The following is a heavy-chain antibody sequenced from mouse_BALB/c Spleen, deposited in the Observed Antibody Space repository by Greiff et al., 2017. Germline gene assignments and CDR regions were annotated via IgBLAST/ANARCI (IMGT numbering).Heavy chain of an antibody. J-gene: IGHJ3*01. V-gene: IGHV5-4*02. CDR2: ISDGGSYT. Sequence: EVQVVESGGGLVKPGGSLKLSCAASGFTFSDYYMYWVRQTPEKRLEWVATISDGGSYTYYPDSVKGRFTISRDNAKNNLYLQMSSLKSEDTAMYYCAREGITTAAWFAYWGQGTLVTVSA. D-gene: IGHD1-2*01. CDR1: GFTFSDYY. CDR3: AREGITTAAWFAY.